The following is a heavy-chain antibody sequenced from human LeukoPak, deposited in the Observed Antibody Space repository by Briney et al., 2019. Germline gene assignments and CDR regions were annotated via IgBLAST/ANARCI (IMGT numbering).Heavy chain of an antibody. CDR1: GFTFSSYA. J-gene: IGHJ4*02. CDR3: AKSRPGSDFWSGYYIY. V-gene: IGHV3-23*01. Sequence: PGGSLRLSCAASGFTFSSYAMRWVRQAPGKGLEWVSAISGSGGSTYYADSVKGRFTISRDNSKNTLYLQMNSLRAEDTAVYYCAKSRPGSDFWSGYYIYWGQGTLVTVSS. D-gene: IGHD3-3*01. CDR2: ISGSGGST.